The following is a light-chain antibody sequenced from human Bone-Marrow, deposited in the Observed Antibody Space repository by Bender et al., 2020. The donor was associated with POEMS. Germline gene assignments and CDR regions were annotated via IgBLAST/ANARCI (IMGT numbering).Light chain of an antibody. CDR1: SSDVGSYNF. CDR3: CSYAGSPTVV. V-gene: IGLV2-23*02. CDR2: EVT. J-gene: IGLJ3*02. Sequence: QSALTQPASVSGSPGQSITISCTGASSDVGSYNFVSWYQQHPGKAPKLIIYEVTKRPSGVSNRFSGSQSGNTASLTISGLQAEDEADYYCCSYAGSPTVVFGGGTKLTVL.